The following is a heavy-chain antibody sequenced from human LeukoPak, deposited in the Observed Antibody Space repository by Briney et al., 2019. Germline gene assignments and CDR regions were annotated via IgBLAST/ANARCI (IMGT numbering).Heavy chain of an antibody. CDR2: IKQDGSEK. J-gene: IGHJ3*02. Sequence: GGSLRLSCTASGFTFNKYWMTWVRQARGKGLEGVANIKQDGSEKYFLDSVKGRFDFSRDTAKNSLYMQLNSLRADDTDVYYCARDGALAGYGDAFDIWGQGTLVTVSS. V-gene: IGHV3-7*03. CDR1: GFTFNKYW. D-gene: IGHD6-19*01. CDR3: ARDGALAGYGDAFDI.